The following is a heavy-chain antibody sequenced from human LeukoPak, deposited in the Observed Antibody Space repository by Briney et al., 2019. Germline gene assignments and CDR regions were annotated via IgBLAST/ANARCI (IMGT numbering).Heavy chain of an antibody. CDR1: GYTFTSYG. J-gene: IGHJ5*02. D-gene: IGHD3-3*01. Sequence: ASVKVSCKASGYTFTSYGISWVRQAPGQGLEWMGWISAYNGNTNYAQKLQGRVTMTTDTSTSTAYMELRSLRSDDTAVYYCAREAHYDFWSGYLNWFDPWGQGTLVTVSS. V-gene: IGHV1-18*01. CDR3: AREAHYDFWSGYLNWFDP. CDR2: ISAYNGNT.